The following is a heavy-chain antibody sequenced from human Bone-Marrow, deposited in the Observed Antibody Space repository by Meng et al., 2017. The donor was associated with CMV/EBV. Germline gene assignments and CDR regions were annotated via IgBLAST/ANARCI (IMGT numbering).Heavy chain of an antibody. J-gene: IGHJ3*02. CDR2: IRSNANNYAT. CDR1: GITSSGSA. CDR3: TRHDDPRYYDFWSGSGAVDI. Sequence: GAVLKISCAFAGITSSGSARHWIRPASGEGLERVGRIRSNANNYATSNAASVAGRFTITRHDSKNTAYLQMNSLKTEDTAVYYCTRHDDPRYYDFWSGSGAVDIWSQGTVVTVSS. D-gene: IGHD3-3*01. V-gene: IGHV3-73*01.